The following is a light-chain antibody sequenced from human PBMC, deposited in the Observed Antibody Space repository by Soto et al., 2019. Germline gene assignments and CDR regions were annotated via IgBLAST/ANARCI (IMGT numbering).Light chain of an antibody. J-gene: IGKJ5*01. CDR1: RSLLHSNGYNY. V-gene: IGKV2-28*01. CDR2: LGS. CDR3: MQALQTIT. Sequence: DIVMTQSPLSLPVIPGEPASISCRSSRSLLHSNGYNYLDWYLQKPGQSPQLLIFLGSSRASGVPVRFSGSGSGTDFTLNISRVEAEDVGVYYCMQALQTITFGQGTRLEIK.